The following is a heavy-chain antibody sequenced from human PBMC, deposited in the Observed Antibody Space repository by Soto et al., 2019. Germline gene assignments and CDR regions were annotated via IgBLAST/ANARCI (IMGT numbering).Heavy chain of an antibody. J-gene: IGHJ5*02. CDR1: GYTFTSYG. Sequence: QVQLVQSGAEVKKPGASVKVSCKASGYTFTSYGISWVRQAPGQGLEWMGWISAYNGNTNYAQKLRGRVTMTTDTSTITAYMELRSLRSDDTAVYYCARAIGYCSGGSCYHWFDPWGQGTLVTVSS. CDR2: ISAYNGNT. V-gene: IGHV1-18*01. D-gene: IGHD2-15*01. CDR3: ARAIGYCSGGSCYHWFDP.